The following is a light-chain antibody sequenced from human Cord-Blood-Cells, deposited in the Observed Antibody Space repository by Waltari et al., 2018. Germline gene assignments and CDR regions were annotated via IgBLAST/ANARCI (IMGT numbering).Light chain of an antibody. Sequence: QSALTQPPSASGSPGQSVTISCTGTSSDVGGYNYVSWYQQHPGKAPKLMIYEVSKRPSGVPDRFSGSKSGNTASQTVSGLQAEDEADYYCSSYAGSNNYVFGTGTKGTVL. CDR2: EVS. CDR3: SSYAGSNNYV. J-gene: IGLJ1*01. CDR1: SSDVGGYNY. V-gene: IGLV2-8*01.